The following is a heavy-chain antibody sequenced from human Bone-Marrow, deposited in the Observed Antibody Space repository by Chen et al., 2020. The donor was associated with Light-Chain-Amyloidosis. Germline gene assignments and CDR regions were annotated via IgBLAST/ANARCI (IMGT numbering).Heavy chain of an antibody. CDR1: GYTFTNHY. V-gene: IGHV1-46*01. CDR2: INPDGGST. J-gene: IGHJ4*02. D-gene: IGHD4-17*01. Sequence: KVSCKAAGYTFTNHYIHWVRQAPGQGREWMGIINPDGGSTSYAQKFQGRVTMTRDTSATSVYMELSSLRSDDTAVYYCARGRRTVTTQYFDYWGQGTLVTVSS. CDR3: ARGRRTVTTQYFDY.